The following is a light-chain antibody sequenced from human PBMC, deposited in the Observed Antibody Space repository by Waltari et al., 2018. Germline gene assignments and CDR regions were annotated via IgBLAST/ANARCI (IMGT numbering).Light chain of an antibody. V-gene: IGKV1-27*01. CDR1: QAIGSS. CDR3: QNYGSDPVYT. Sequence: DIQLTQSPSSLSASLGDRVTISCRATQAIGSSLVWYQQRPGGVPGLLIFAASTLQSGVSSRFSGSGSGTDFTLTISSLQPEDVGTYFCQNYGSDPVYTFGQGTRL. J-gene: IGKJ2*01. CDR2: AAS.